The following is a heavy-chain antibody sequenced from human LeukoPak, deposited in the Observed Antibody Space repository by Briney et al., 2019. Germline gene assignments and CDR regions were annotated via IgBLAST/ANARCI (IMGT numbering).Heavy chain of an antibody. D-gene: IGHD3-10*01. CDR1: GFTFSSYG. CDR2: ISGSGGST. J-gene: IGHJ6*03. V-gene: IGHV3-23*01. CDR3: AKHTFGEGVYYYYMDV. Sequence: PGGSLRLSCAASGFTFSSYGMSWVRQAPGKGLEWVSAISGSGGSTYYADSVKGRFTISRDNSKNTLYLQMNNLRAEDTAVYYCAKHTFGEGVYYYYMDVWGKGTTVTISS.